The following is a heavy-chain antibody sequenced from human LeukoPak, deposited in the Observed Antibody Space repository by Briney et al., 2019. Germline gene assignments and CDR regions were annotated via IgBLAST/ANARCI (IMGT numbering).Heavy chain of an antibody. CDR2: ISAYNGNT. D-gene: IGHD3-16*02. J-gene: IGHJ5*02. V-gene: IGHV1-18*01. Sequence: ASVKVSCKASGYTFSSYGISWVRQAPGQGLEWMGWISAYNGNTNYAQKFQGRVTMTRDTSISTAYMELSRLRSDDTAVYYCAREGKRDYDYVWGSYRLNWFDPWGQGTLVTVSS. CDR1: GYTFSSYG. CDR3: AREGKRDYDYVWGSYRLNWFDP.